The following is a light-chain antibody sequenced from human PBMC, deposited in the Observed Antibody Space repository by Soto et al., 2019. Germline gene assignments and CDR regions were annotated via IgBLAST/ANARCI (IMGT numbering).Light chain of an antibody. V-gene: IGKV3D-11*03. Sequence: EIVLTQSPATLSSFPGDRVTLSCRASQYINTRLAWYQHRPGQAPRLLIYQTSIRAAGIPARFSGSGSGTDFTLTISRLEPEDFAVYYCQQYNNWPPITFGQGTRLEI. J-gene: IGKJ5*01. CDR2: QTS. CDR3: QQYNNWPPIT. CDR1: QYINTR.